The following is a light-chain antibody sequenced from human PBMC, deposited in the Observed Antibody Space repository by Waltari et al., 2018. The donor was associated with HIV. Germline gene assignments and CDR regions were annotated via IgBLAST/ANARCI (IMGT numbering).Light chain of an antibody. J-gene: IGKJ1*01. CDR2: KES. CDR3: QHYNTSSPWT. CDR1: QSIDTW. V-gene: IGKV1-5*03. Sequence: DIQMTQSPSTLSTSVGARLTITCRSSQSIDTWLAWYQQKSGKAPKLLVYKESSLESGVPSRFSGSGSVTEFTLTISSLRPDDIATYYCQHYNTSSPWTFGQGTRVDI.